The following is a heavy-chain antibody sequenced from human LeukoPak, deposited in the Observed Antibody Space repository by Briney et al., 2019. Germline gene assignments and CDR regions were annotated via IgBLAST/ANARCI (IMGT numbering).Heavy chain of an antibody. CDR1: GFTFSSYA. Sequence: GGSLRLSCAASGFTFSSYAMNWVRQAPGKGLEWVSAISGNGSRTYYADSVKGRFTISRDNSKNTLYLQMNSLRAEDTAVYYCATSIGPYGEAFDIWGQGTMVTVSS. CDR3: ATSIGPYGEAFDI. J-gene: IGHJ3*02. V-gene: IGHV3-23*01. D-gene: IGHD4-17*01. CDR2: ISGNGSRT.